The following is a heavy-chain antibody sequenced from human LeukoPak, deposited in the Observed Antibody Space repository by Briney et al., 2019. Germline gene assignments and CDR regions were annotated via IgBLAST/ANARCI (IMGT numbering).Heavy chain of an antibody. CDR3: ARLRESSSSGLDY. D-gene: IGHD6-6*01. J-gene: IGHJ4*02. Sequence: ASVKVSCKASGYTFPGYYMHWVRQAPGQGLEWMGWINPNSGGTNYAQRFQGRVTMTRDTSISTAYMELTRLGSDDTAVYYCARLRESSSSGLDYWGQGTLVTVSS. CDR2: INPNSGGT. CDR1: GYTFPGYY. V-gene: IGHV1-2*02.